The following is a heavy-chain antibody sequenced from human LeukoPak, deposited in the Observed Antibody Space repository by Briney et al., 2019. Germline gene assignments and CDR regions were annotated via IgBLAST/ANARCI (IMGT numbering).Heavy chain of an antibody. J-gene: IGHJ4*02. D-gene: IGHD1-26*01. CDR3: ARVRSGSYYFDY. Sequence: SETLSLTCTVSGYSISSGYYWGWLRQPPGKGLEWIGSIYHSGSTYYNPSLKSRVTISVDTSKNQFSLKLSSVTAADTAVYYCARVRSGSYYFDYWGQGTLVTVSS. CDR1: GYSISSGYY. CDR2: IYHSGST. V-gene: IGHV4-38-2*02.